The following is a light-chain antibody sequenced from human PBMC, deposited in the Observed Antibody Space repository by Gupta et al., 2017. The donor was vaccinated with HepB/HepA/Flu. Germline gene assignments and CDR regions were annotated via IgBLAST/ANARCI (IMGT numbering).Light chain of an antibody. CDR1: QSVNSAY. CDR2: GAS. V-gene: IGKV3-20*01. Sequence: DIVLTQSPGTLSLSPGERATLSCRASQSVNSAYLAWFQQKPGQAPRLLIYGASSRAAGIPDRFSGSASGTDFTLTISRLEPEDFAVYYCQRYGSSSITFGQGTRLEIK. J-gene: IGKJ5*01. CDR3: QRYGSSSIT.